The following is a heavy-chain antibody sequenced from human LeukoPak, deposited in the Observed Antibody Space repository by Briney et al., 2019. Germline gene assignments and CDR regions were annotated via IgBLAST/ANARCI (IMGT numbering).Heavy chain of an antibody. Sequence: PSETLSLTCAVYGGSFSGYYWSWIRQPPGKGLEWIGEINHSGSTNYNPSLKSRVTISVDTSKNQFSLKLSSVTAADTAVYYCARAAKSYVWGSYRANYYYYMDVWGKGTTVTVSS. D-gene: IGHD3-16*02. CDR2: INHSGST. J-gene: IGHJ6*03. CDR1: GGSFSGYY. CDR3: ARAAKSYVWGSYRANYYYYMDV. V-gene: IGHV4-34*01.